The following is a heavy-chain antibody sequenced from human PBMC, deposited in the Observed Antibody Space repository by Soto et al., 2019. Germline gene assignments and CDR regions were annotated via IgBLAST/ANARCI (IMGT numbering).Heavy chain of an antibody. V-gene: IGHV3-66*01. Sequence: EVPLVESGGGLVQPGGSLRLSCVASGFTVSSDFMSWVRQAPGKGLEWVSMIHNGDSTYYADPVKGRFTISRDTSKNTLYLQMNSLRAEDTAVYHCANRGYWGQGTLVTVSS. CDR1: GFTVSSDF. D-gene: IGHD2-15*01. CDR2: IHNGDST. CDR3: ANRGY. J-gene: IGHJ4*02.